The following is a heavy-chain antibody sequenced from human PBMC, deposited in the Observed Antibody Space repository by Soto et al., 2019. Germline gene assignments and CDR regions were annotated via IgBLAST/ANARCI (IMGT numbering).Heavy chain of an antibody. D-gene: IGHD6-13*01. CDR2: IYYSGST. V-gene: IGHV4-59*08. CDR3: ARHGPIAAAGSVFDY. Sequence: PSETLSLTCTVPGGSISNYYWSWIRQPPGKGLEWIGYIYYSGSTNYNPSLKSRITISVDTSKNQISLKLSSVTAADTAVYYCARHGPIAAAGSVFDYWGQGTLVTVSS. CDR1: GGSISNYY. J-gene: IGHJ4*02.